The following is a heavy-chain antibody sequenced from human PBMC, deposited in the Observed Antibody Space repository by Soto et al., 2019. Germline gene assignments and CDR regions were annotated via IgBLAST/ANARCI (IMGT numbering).Heavy chain of an antibody. V-gene: IGHV1-69*13. CDR2: ILPIFGTP. D-gene: IGHD5-18*01. CDR3: ATPAEALGTAMLKGLAH. Sequence: SVKVSFKASGGTFSNSAIIWVRQAPGQGLEWMGGILPIFGTPNYAQKFQGRLTISADEFSSTAYMELNILRSEDTAVYYCATPAEALGTAMLKGLAHWGQGSLVTVSS. CDR1: GGTFSNSA. J-gene: IGHJ4*02.